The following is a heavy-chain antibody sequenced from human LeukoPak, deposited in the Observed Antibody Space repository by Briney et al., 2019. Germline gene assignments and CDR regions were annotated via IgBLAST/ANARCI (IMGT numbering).Heavy chain of an antibody. D-gene: IGHD4-17*01. CDR1: GGSFSGYY. CDR2: INHSGST. Sequence: PSETLSLTCAVYGGSFSGYYWSWIRQPPGKGLEWIGEINHSGSTNYNPSLKSRVTISVDTSKNQFSLKLSSVTAADTAVYYCASEGTVSPFDYWGQGTLVTVSS. CDR3: ASEGTVSPFDY. V-gene: IGHV4-34*01. J-gene: IGHJ4*02.